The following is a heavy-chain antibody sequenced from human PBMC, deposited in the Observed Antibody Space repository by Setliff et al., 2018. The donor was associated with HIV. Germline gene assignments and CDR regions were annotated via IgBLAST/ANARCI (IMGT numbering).Heavy chain of an antibody. Sequence: GASVKVSCKASGYTFSGYYMHWVRQAPGQGLEWMGWINLNSGGTNYAQKFQGWVTMTRDTSIITAYMQLDRLGSDDTAVYYCAREGRRFGHTLGWFDPWGQGTLVTVSS. CDR2: INLNSGGT. J-gene: IGHJ5*02. D-gene: IGHD3-3*01. V-gene: IGHV1-2*04. CDR1: GYTFSGYY. CDR3: AREGRRFGHTLGWFDP.